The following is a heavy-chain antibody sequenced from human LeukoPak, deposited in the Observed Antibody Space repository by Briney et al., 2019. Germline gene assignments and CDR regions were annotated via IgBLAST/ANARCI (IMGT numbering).Heavy chain of an antibody. D-gene: IGHD3-9*01. CDR1: GYTLTELS. J-gene: IGHJ5*02. CDR2: FDPEDGET. CDR3: ATGSLKYYDILTGGGFDP. V-gene: IGHV1-24*01. Sequence: GASVKVSCKVSGYTLTELSMHWVRQAPAKGLEWMGGFDPEDGETIYAQKFQGRVTMTEDTSTDTAYMELSSLRSEDTAVYYCATGSLKYYDILTGGGFDPWGQGTLVTVSS.